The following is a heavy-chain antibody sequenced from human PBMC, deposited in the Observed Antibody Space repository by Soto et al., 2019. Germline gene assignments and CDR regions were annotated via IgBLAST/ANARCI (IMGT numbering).Heavy chain of an antibody. Sequence: TGGSLRLSCAASGFTFSSYSMNWVRQAPGKGLEWVSYISSSSSTIYYADSVKGRFTISRDNAKNSLYLQMNSLRDEDTAVYYCARDGSRGSITIFGVVTEHSYYGMDVWGQGTTVTVSS. CDR1: GFTFSSYS. CDR3: ARDGSRGSITIFGVVTEHSYYGMDV. D-gene: IGHD3-3*01. CDR2: ISSSSSTI. J-gene: IGHJ6*02. V-gene: IGHV3-48*02.